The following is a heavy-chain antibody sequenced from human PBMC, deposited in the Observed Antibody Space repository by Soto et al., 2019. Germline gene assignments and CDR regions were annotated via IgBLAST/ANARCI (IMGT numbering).Heavy chain of an antibody. D-gene: IGHD3-22*01. V-gene: IGHV5-10-1*01. CDR3: ARHLYYDSSGYYSWYYYGMDV. CDR1: GYSFTSYW. Sequence: GESLKISCKGSGYSFTSYWISRVRQMPGKDLEWMGRIDPSDSYTNYSPSFQGHVTISADKSISTAYLQWSSLKASDTAMYYCARHLYYDSSGYYSWYYYGMDVWGQGTTVTVSS. CDR2: IDPSDSYT. J-gene: IGHJ6*02.